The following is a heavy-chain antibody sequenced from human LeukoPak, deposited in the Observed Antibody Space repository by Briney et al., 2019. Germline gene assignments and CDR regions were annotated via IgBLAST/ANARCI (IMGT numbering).Heavy chain of an antibody. D-gene: IGHD4-17*01. V-gene: IGHV4-61*01. J-gene: IGHJ4*02. Sequence: SETLSLTCTVSGGSISSGSYYWSWIRQPPGKGLEGIGYIYYSGSTNYNPSLKSRGTISVDTSKNQFSLKLSSVTAADTAVYYCARDLGYGALDYWGQGTLVTVSS. CDR1: GGSISSGSYY. CDR2: IYYSGST. CDR3: ARDLGYGALDY.